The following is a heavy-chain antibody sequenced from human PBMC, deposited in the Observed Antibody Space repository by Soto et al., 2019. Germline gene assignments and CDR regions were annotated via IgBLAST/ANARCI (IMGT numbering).Heavy chain of an antibody. Sequence: GASVKVSCKASGYTFTSYDINWVRQATGQGLEWMGWMNPNSGNTGYAQKFQGRVTMTRNTSISTAYMELSSLRSEDTAVYYCARSSGVAGTVDWFDPWGQGTLVTVSS. V-gene: IGHV1-8*01. CDR2: MNPNSGNT. CDR3: ARSSGVAGTVDWFDP. D-gene: IGHD6-19*01. CDR1: GYTFTSYD. J-gene: IGHJ5*02.